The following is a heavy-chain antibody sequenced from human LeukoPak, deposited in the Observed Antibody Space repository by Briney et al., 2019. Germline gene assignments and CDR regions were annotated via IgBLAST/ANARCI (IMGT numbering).Heavy chain of an antibody. Sequence: SETLSLTCTVSGGSISSYYWSWIRQPPGKGLEWIGYIYYSGSTNYNPSLKSRVTISVDTSKNQFSLKLSSVTAADTAVYYCARAGYCSSTSCYSPPAPFDYWGQGTLVTVSS. J-gene: IGHJ4*02. CDR2: IYYSGST. D-gene: IGHD2-2*01. CDR1: GGSISSYY. V-gene: IGHV4-59*01. CDR3: ARAGYCSSTSCYSPPAPFDY.